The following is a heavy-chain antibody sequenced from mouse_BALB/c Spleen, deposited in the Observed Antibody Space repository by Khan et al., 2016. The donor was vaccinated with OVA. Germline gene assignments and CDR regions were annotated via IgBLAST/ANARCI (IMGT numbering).Heavy chain of an antibody. D-gene: IGHD1-1*02. CDR3: SRSGWAAFGY. V-gene: IGHV1S81*02. J-gene: IGHJ3*01. CDR2: INPSDGGT. CDR1: GYTFTSYY. Sequence: QVQLQQPGAELVKPGASVKLSCKTSGYTFTSYYMYWVMQRPGQGLEWIGGINPSDGGTDFNEKFKNKATLTVAKSSSTAYMQLSSLTVEASAVYYCSRSGWAAFGYWGQGTLVTVSA.